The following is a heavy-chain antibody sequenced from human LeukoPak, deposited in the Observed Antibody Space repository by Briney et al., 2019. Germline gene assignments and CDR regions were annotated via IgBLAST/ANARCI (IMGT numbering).Heavy chain of an antibody. CDR3: ARDRVVGATDNWFDP. Sequence: SETLSLTCTVSGYSISSGYYWGWIRQPPGKGLEWIGSIYHSGSTYYNPSLKSRVTISVDTSKNQFSLKLSSVTAADTAVYYCARDRVVGATDNWFDPWGQGTLVTVSS. CDR1: GYSISSGYY. D-gene: IGHD1-26*01. J-gene: IGHJ5*02. V-gene: IGHV4-38-2*02. CDR2: IYHSGST.